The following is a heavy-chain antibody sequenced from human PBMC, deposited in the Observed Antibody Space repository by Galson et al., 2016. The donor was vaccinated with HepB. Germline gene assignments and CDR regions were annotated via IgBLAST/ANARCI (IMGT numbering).Heavy chain of an antibody. D-gene: IGHD2-15*01. CDR3: ARGQGYCSGGTCHGIDY. CDR1: EFTFSRYG. V-gene: IGHV3-33*01. CDR2: VWSDGIQK. J-gene: IGHJ4*02. Sequence: SLRLSCAASEFTFSRYGIHWVRQARGKGLDWVAVVWSDGIQKYFADFVKGRFTISRDNSKNTVYLQMNSLRAEDTAVYYCARGQGYCSGGTCHGIDYWGQGTVVTFSS.